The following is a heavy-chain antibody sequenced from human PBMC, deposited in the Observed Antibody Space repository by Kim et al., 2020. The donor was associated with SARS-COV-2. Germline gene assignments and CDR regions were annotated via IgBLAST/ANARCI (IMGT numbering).Heavy chain of an antibody. V-gene: IGHV3-23*01. J-gene: IGHJ4*02. CDR3: TRGWNY. CDR2: SERRDSK. D-gene: IGHD1-1*01. Sequence: SERRDSKKYADSVKGLFTIPRENSKNMLYLKMNSLRAEDTAVYFCTRGWNYWGQGTLVTVSS.